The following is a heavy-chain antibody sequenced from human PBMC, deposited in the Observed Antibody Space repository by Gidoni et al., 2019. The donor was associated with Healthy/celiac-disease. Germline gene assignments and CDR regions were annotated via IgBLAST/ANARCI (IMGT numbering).Heavy chain of an antibody. J-gene: IGHJ6*02. CDR3: ARHGTVEGVPAAIAHYYYGMDV. V-gene: IGHV4-39*01. CDR2: IYYSGST. D-gene: IGHD2-2*01. Sequence: QLQLQESGPGLVKPSATLSLTCTVSGGSISSSRYYWGWIRQPPGKGLEWIGSIYYSGSTYYNPALKSRVTISVDTSKNQFSLKLSSVTAADTAVYYCARHGTVEGVPAAIAHYYYGMDVWGQGTTVTVSS. CDR1: GGSISSSRYY.